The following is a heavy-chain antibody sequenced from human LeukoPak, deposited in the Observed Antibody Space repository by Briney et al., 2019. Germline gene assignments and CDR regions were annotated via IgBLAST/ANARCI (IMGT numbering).Heavy chain of an antibody. CDR1: GGTFSSYA. V-gene: IGHV1-69*05. CDR2: IIPIFGTA. CDR3: AITYCGGDCYSGGNWFDP. Sequence: SVKVSCKASGGTFSSYAISWVRQAPGQGLEWMVRIIPIFGTANYAQKFQGRVTITTDESTSTAYMELSSLRSEDTAVYYCAITYCGGDCYSGGNWFDPWGQGTLVTVSS. J-gene: IGHJ5*02. D-gene: IGHD2-21*02.